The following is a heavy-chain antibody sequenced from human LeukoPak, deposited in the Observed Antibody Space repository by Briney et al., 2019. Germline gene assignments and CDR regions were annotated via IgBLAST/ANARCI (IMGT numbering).Heavy chain of an antibody. CDR1: GFTFGSYG. CDR3: AKDRQPLHLLAYYFDY. Sequence: GGSLRLSCAASGFTFGSYGMHWVRQAPGKGLEWVAVISYDGSNKYYADSVKGRFTISRDNSKNTLYLQMNSLRAEDTAVYYCAKDRQPLHLLAYYFDYWGQGTLVTVSS. V-gene: IGHV3-30*18. J-gene: IGHJ4*02. D-gene: IGHD1-26*01. CDR2: ISYDGSNK.